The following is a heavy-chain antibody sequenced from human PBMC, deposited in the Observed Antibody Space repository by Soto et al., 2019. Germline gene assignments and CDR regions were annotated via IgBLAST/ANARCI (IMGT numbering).Heavy chain of an antibody. V-gene: IGHV3-30*18. D-gene: IGHD2-15*01. CDR2: ISYDGSNK. J-gene: IGHJ2*01. Sequence: QVQLVESGGAVFKPGRSRRLPLEASGFTFSSYGRPGVRQVPAKGREWGAVISYDGSNKYFATSVKGRFTISRDNSKNTLYLQMNSLRAEDTAVYYCAKDPSSSSIPPRDLWGRGTLVTVSS. CDR1: GFTFSSYG. CDR3: AKDPSSSSIPPRDL.